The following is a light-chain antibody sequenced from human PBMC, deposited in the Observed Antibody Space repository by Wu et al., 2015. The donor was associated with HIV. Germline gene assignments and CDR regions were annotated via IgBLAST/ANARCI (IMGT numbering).Light chain of an antibody. Sequence: EIVLTQSPGTLSLSPGERVTLSCRASQSVTRNYLAWYQQKPGQAPRLLIHGASTRATGIPDRFSGSGSGTDFTLIISRLEPEDFAVYFCHQYGSSPTFGGGTKVEIK. CDR3: HQYGSSPT. CDR1: QSVTRNY. J-gene: IGKJ4*01. V-gene: IGKV3-20*01. CDR2: GAS.